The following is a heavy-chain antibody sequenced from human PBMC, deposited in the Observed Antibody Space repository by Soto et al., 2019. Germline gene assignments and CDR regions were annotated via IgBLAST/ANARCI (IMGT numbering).Heavy chain of an antibody. CDR3: TTGDHRRRLAY. Sequence: GGSLRLSCAASGFTFSNAWVSWVRQAPGKGLEWVGRIRSETDGGTRYYAAPVKGRFTISRDDSQNTLYLQMNSLKTEDTAVYYGTTGDHRRRLAYWGQGTLVTVSS. CDR1: GFTFSNAW. J-gene: IGHJ4*02. V-gene: IGHV3-15*01. CDR2: IRSETDGGTR.